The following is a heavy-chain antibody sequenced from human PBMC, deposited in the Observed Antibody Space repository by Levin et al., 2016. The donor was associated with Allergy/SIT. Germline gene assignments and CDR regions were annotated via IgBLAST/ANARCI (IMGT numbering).Heavy chain of an antibody. CDR3: ARVGGHSYNHRYFYYGLDV. V-gene: IGHV4-34*01. Sequence: SETLSLTCAVYGGSFSGYYWSWIRQPPGKGLEWIGEINHSGSTNYNPSLKSRVTISVDTSKNQFSLRLSSVTAADTAVYYCARVGGHSYNHRYFYYGLDVWGQGTTVTVSS. D-gene: IGHD5-18*01. J-gene: IGHJ6*02. CDR1: GGSFSGYY. CDR2: INHSGST.